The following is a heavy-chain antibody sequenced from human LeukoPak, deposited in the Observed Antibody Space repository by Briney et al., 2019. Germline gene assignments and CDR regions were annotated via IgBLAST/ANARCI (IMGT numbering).Heavy chain of an antibody. CDR2: INPNSGGT. D-gene: IGHD3-10*01. J-gene: IGHJ5*02. CDR1: GYTFANYY. Sequence: ASVKVSCKASGYTFANYYMHWVRQAPGQGLEWMGWINPNSGGTNYAQKFQGRVTMTRDTSISTAYMELSRLRSDDTAVYYCARGFNYYGSGSYYGESDWFDPWGQGTLVTVSS. CDR3: ARGFNYYGSGSYYGESDWFDP. V-gene: IGHV1-2*02.